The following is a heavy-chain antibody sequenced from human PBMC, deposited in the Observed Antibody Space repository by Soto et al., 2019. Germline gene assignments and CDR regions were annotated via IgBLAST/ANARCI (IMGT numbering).Heavy chain of an antibody. CDR2: IKSKTDGGTT. J-gene: IGHJ6*02. Sequence: GGSLRLSCAASGFTFSNAWMNWVRQAPGKGLEWVGRIKSKTDGGTTDYAAPVKGRFTISRDDSKNTLYLQMNSLKTEDTAVYYCTTQARYCSSTSCYAAYYYYYGMDVWGQGTTVTVSS. D-gene: IGHD2-2*01. CDR3: TTQARYCSSTSCYAAYYYYYGMDV. CDR1: GFTFSNAW. V-gene: IGHV3-15*07.